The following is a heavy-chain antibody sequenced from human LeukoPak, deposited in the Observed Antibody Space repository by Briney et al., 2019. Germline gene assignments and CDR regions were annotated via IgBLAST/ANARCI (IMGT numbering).Heavy chain of an antibody. CDR3: ARDGRAVAGTRVFDY. J-gene: IGHJ4*02. V-gene: IGHV4-39*02. Sequence: PSETLSLTCTVPGGSISSSSYYWGWIRQPPGKGLEWIGSIYYSGSTYYNPSLKIRVTISVDTSKNQFSLKLSSVTAADTAVYYCARDGRAVAGTRVFDYWGQGTLVTVSS. CDR2: IYYSGST. CDR1: GGSISSSSYY. D-gene: IGHD6-19*01.